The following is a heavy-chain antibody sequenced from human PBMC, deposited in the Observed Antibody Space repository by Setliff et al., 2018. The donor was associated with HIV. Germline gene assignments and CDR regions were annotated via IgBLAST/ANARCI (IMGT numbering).Heavy chain of an antibody. CDR2: IWTDGSLK. CDR3: GSARIPTGGTSTSLDF. Sequence: PGGSLRLSCAASGFSFSGDSMHWVRQAPGKGLEWVALIWTDGSLKTYADSVKGRFSISRDNSKNMVYLQMNNLRVDDTAVYFCGSARIPTGGTSTSLDFWGRGALVTVSS. D-gene: IGHD1-1*01. CDR1: GFSFSGDS. V-gene: IGHV3-30*02. J-gene: IGHJ4*02.